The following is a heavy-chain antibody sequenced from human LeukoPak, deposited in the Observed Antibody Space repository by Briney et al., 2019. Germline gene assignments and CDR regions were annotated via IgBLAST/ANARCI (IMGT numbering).Heavy chain of an antibody. CDR3: ARDKPALDSETSMIGGDWFDP. Sequence: EASVKVSCKASGYTFTGYYMHWVRQAPGQGLEWMGWINPNSGGTNYAQKFQGRVTMTRDTSISTAYMELSRLRSDDTAVYYCARDKPALDSETSMIGGDWFDPWGQGTLVTVSS. CDR1: GYTFTGYY. J-gene: IGHJ5*02. D-gene: IGHD3-22*01. V-gene: IGHV1-2*02. CDR2: INPNSGGT.